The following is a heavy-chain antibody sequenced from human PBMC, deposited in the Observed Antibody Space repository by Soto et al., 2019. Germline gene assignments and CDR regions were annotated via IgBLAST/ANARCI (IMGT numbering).Heavy chain of an antibody. Sequence: EVQLLESGGGGVQPGGSLRLSCAASGFIFSDYAMTWVRQTPGKGLEWVSAITSSGSSTYFADSLKGRITISRDTSKNTLSLQMDSLRVVETAIYYRAKGVEGYVVSSFDSWGQGALVTVSS. V-gene: IGHV3-23*01. CDR3: AKGVEGYVVSSFDS. J-gene: IGHJ4*02. D-gene: IGHD5-12*01. CDR2: ITSSGSST. CDR1: GFIFSDYA.